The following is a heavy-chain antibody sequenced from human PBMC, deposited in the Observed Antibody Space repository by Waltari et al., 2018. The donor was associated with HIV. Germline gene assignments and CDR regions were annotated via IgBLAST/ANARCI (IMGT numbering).Heavy chain of an antibody. J-gene: IGHJ5*02. CDR3: AGRSPARRLNWFDP. D-gene: IGHD2-8*01. V-gene: IGHV3-7*01. CDR1: GFTFRSYW. Sequence: EVQLVESGGGLVKPGGSLRLSCAASGFTFRSYWMSWVRQAPGKGLEWVANIKQYGSEKYYLDSIRCRFTISRDNAKNSLYLQINSLRAEDTAVYYCAGRSPARRLNWFDPWGQGTLVIVSS. CDR2: IKQYGSEK.